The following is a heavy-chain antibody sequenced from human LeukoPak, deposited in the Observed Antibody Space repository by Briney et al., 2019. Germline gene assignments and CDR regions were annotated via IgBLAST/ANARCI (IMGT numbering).Heavy chain of an antibody. V-gene: IGHV1-3*01. CDR1: GYTFTSYA. J-gene: IGHJ4*02. CDR3: ATGSFYGGNSGNLDY. CDR2: INAGNGNT. D-gene: IGHD4-23*01. Sequence: GASVKVSCKASGYTFTSYAMHWVRQAPGQRLEWMGWINAGNGNTKYSQKFQGRVTITRDTSASTAYMELSSLRSEDTAVYYCATGSFYGGNSGNLDYWGQGTLVTVSS.